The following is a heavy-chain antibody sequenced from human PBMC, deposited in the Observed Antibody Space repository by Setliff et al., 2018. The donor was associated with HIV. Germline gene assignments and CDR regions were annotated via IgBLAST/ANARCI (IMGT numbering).Heavy chain of an antibody. V-gene: IGHV4-4*08. J-gene: IGHJ4*02. CDR2: IYTSGIT. CDR1: GGSMSTYY. Sequence: SETLSLTCTVSGGSMSTYYWSWIRQPPGKGLEWIGYIYTSGITKYNPSLKSRVTISVDTSKNQFSLKLSSVTAADTAVYYCARQGQLGSEWGQGTLVTVSS. CDR3: ARQGQLGSE. D-gene: IGHD1-1*01.